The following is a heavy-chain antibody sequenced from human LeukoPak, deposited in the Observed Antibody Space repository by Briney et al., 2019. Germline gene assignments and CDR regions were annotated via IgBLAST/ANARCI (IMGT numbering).Heavy chain of an antibody. CDR1: GFTFSSYA. CDR3: ARRPFGADY. CDR2: ISYDGSNK. J-gene: IGHJ4*02. Sequence: PGGSLRLSCAASGFTFSSYAMHWVRQAPGKGLEWVAVISYDGSNKYYADSVKGRFTISRDNAKNSVYLQMNSLRVEDTADYYCARRPFGADYWGQGTLVTVSS. V-gene: IGHV3-30-3*01. D-gene: IGHD3-10*01.